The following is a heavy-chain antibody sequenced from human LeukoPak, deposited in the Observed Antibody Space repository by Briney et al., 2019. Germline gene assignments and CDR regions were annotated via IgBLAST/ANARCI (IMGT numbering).Heavy chain of an antibody. CDR2: INPNSGDT. Sequence: ASVKVSCKASGYTFTDYYLHWVRQAPGQGFEWMGWINPNSGDTNYAQKFQGRVTMTRDTSISTAHMEMSRLRSDDTAVYYCARANLLYCSSTTCLFDYWGQGTLVTVSS. CDR3: ARANLLYCSSTTCLFDY. D-gene: IGHD2-2*01. J-gene: IGHJ4*02. CDR1: GYTFTDYY. V-gene: IGHV1-2*02.